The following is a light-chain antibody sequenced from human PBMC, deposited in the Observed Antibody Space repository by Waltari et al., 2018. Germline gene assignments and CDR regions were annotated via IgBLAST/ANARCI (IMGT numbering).Light chain of an antibody. CDR1: QSVGRA. CDR2: DAS. V-gene: IGKV3-20*01. J-gene: IGKJ1*01. CDR3: QMYVRLPVT. Sequence: EMVLTQSPGTLPLSPGERATLSCRASQSVGRALPWYQQKPGQAPRLLIYDASSRATGISDKFSGSGSGTDFSLTINRVEPEDFAVYFCQMYVRLPVTFGQGTKVEVK.